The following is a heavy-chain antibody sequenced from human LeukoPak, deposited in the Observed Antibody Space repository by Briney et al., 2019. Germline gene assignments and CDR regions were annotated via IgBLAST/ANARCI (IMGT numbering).Heavy chain of an antibody. CDR1: GFTFSNAW. Sequence: GGSLRLLCAASGFTFSNAWMSGVRQAPGKGLEWVGRIKSKTDGGTTDYAATVKGRFTISRDDSKHTLYLQMNSLKTEDTAVYYCTKVGATRAFDIWGQGTMVTVSS. D-gene: IGHD1-26*01. J-gene: IGHJ3*02. CDR3: TKVGATRAFDI. CDR2: IKSKTDGGTT. V-gene: IGHV3-15*01.